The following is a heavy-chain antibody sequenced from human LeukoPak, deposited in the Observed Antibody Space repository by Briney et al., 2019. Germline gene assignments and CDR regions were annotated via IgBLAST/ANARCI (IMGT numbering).Heavy chain of an antibody. Sequence: GGSLRLSCAASGFTFSIYAMSWVRQAPGKGLEWVSGISAGGDKTYYRDSVKGRITISRDNSKNTLYLQMNSLRAEDTAIYYCAKSRGSTLFDYWGQGTLVTVSS. CDR1: GFTFSIYA. J-gene: IGHJ4*02. CDR2: ISAGGDKT. D-gene: IGHD1-26*01. CDR3: AKSRGSTLFDY. V-gene: IGHV3-23*01.